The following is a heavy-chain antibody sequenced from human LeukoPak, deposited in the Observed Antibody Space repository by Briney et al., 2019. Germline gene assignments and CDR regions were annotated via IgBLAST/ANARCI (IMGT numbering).Heavy chain of an antibody. CDR2: INHSGST. D-gene: IGHD3-3*01. CDR1: GGSFSGYY. J-gene: IGHJ6*02. V-gene: IGHV4-34*01. Sequence: PSETLSLTCAVYGGSFSGYYWSWIRQPPGKGLEWIGEINHSGSTNYNPSLKSRVTISVDKSKNQFSLKLSSVTAADTAVYYCARGGYDFWSGYSGYGMDVWGQGTTVTVSS. CDR3: ARGGYDFWSGYSGYGMDV.